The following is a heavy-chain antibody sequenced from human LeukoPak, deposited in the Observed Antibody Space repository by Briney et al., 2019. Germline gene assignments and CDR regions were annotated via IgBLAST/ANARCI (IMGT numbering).Heavy chain of an antibody. CDR2: IKQDGSEK. Sequence: GGSLRLSCAASGFTFSSYWMSWVRQAPGKGLEWVANIKQDGSEKYYVDSVKGRFTISRDNAKNSLYLQMSGLRAEDTAVYYCARDRAVRWTGSLNIWGQGTMVTVSS. D-gene: IGHD3/OR15-3a*01. CDR1: GFTFSSYW. CDR3: ARDRAVRWTGSLNI. V-gene: IGHV3-7*01. J-gene: IGHJ3*02.